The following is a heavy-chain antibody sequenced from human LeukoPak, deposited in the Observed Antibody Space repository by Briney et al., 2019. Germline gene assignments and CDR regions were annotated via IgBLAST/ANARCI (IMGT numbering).Heavy chain of an antibody. Sequence: SETLSLTCTVSGGSISSSIYYWGWIRQPPGKGLEWIGNMYYSGSTYYNPSLKSRVTISLDTSKNQSSLKLTSVTAADTAVYYCASVRRGFGESSKYYAYYYMGVWGKGTTVTTSS. CDR3: ASVRRGFGESSKYYAYYYMGV. D-gene: IGHD3-10*01. J-gene: IGHJ6*03. V-gene: IGHV4-39*01. CDR1: GGSISSSIYY. CDR2: MYYSGST.